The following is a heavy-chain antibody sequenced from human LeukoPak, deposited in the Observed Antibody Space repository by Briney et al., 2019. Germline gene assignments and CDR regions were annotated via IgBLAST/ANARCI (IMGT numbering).Heavy chain of an antibody. J-gene: IGHJ4*02. Sequence: GGSLRLSCAASGFTFSNYSMNWVRQAPGKGLEWISYISRYSNTIYYADSVRGRFTISRDNAKNSLYLQMNSLRAEDTALYYCAKAGQQWLVQGDGFDYWGQGTLVTVSS. CDR1: GFTFSNYS. D-gene: IGHD6-19*01. CDR2: ISRYSNTI. CDR3: AKAGQQWLVQGDGFDY. V-gene: IGHV3-48*04.